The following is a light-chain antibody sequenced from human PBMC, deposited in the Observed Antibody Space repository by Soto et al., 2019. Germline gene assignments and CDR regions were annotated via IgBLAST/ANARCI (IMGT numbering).Light chain of an antibody. CDR2: DAS. CDR3: QQYNSGPLT. Sequence: EIVMTQSPATLSVSPGARATLSCRASQSVSSKLAWHQQKPGQAPRLLIYDASTRATGFPARFSGSGSGTEFTLTCSSLESEEFAVYDWQQYNSGPLTVGGGTKVEIK. CDR1: QSVSSK. V-gene: IGKV3-15*01. J-gene: IGKJ4*01.